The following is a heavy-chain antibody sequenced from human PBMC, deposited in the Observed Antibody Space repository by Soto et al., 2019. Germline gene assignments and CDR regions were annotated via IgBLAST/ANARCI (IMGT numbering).Heavy chain of an antibody. V-gene: IGHV4-30-4*01. D-gene: IGHD6-6*01. CDR2: IYYSGST. CDR1: GGSISSGDYY. Sequence: SETLSLTCDVSGGSISSGDYYWSWIRQPPGKGLEWIGYIYYSGSTYYSPSLKSRVTISVDTSKNQFSLKLSSVTAADTAVYYCARERPDGARLDPWGQGTLVTVSS. J-gene: IGHJ5*02. CDR3: ARERPDGARLDP.